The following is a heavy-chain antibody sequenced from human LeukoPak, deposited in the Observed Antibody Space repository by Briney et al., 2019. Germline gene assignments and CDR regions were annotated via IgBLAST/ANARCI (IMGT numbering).Heavy chain of an antibody. V-gene: IGHV3-23*01. J-gene: IGHJ6*02. Sequence: GGSLRLSCAASGFTFSSYAMSWVRQAPGQGLEWVSAISGSGGSTYYADSVKGRFTISRDNSKNTLYLQMNSLRAEDTAVYYCAKANIVVVPAAIRGAYYYSYYGKDVWGQGTTVTVSS. CDR3: AKANIVVVPAAIRGAYYYSYYGKDV. CDR1: GFTFSSYA. D-gene: IGHD2-2*02. CDR2: ISGSGGST.